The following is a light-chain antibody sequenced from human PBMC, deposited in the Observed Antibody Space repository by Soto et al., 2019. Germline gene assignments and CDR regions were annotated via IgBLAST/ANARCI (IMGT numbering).Light chain of an antibody. Sequence: DIQMTQSPSSLSASVGDRVTITCRASQSISSYLNWYQQKPGKAPKLLIYAASSLQSGVPSRFSGRGSGTDFPLTISSLQPEDFATYYCQQSYSTLYTFGQGTKLEIK. CDR3: QQSYSTLYT. J-gene: IGKJ2*01. CDR2: AAS. V-gene: IGKV1-39*01. CDR1: QSISSY.